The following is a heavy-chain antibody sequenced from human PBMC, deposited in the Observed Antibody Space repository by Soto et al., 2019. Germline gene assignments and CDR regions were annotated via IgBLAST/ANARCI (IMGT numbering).Heavy chain of an antibody. D-gene: IGHD2-2*01. CDR1: GFTFSSYG. CDR2: ISYDGSNK. V-gene: IGHV3-30*18. Sequence: VGSLRLSCAASGFTFSSYGMHWVRQAPGKGLEWVAVISYDGSNKYYADSVKGRFTISRDNSKNTLYMQMNSLRAEDTAVYYCAKDLDEYAAAIDYWGQGTLVTVSS. CDR3: AKDLDEYAAAIDY. J-gene: IGHJ4*02.